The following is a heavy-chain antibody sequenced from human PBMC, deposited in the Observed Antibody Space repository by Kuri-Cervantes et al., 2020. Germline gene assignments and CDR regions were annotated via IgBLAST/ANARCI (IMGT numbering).Heavy chain of an antibody. Sequence: LRLSCTVSGGSISSSSYYWGWIRQPPGKGLEWIGYIYHSGSTYYNPSLKSRVTISVDRSKNQFSLKLSSVTAADTAVYYCARGYNWNDRGYYFDYWGQGTLVTVSS. CDR3: ARGYNWNDRGYYFDY. CDR2: IYHSGST. D-gene: IGHD1-20*01. V-gene: IGHV4-30-2*01. CDR1: GGSISSSSYY. J-gene: IGHJ4*02.